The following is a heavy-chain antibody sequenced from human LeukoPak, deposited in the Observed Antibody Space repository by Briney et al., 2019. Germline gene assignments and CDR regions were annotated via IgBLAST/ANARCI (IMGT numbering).Heavy chain of an antibody. CDR1: GFTLSNYG. CDR3: AKSTSQYYYFYMDG. Sequence: PGASLRLSRAAAGFTLSNYGMHCVRQAPGKGLEWVAFIRYDGNNKNYVDSVMGGFTISRDNPKNTLYLQLNSLRAEDTAVYYCAKSTSQYYYFYMDGWGNGTTVTVSS. J-gene: IGHJ6*03. CDR2: IRYDGNNK. D-gene: IGHD5/OR15-5a*01. V-gene: IGHV3-30*02.